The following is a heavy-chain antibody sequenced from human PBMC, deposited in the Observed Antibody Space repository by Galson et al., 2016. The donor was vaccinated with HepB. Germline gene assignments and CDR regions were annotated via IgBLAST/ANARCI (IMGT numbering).Heavy chain of an antibody. CDR2: IYDSGNT. CDR1: GDSISSNSYY. J-gene: IGHJ6*02. CDR3: ARRYNGYDWGLYGMDV. D-gene: IGHD5-12*01. V-gene: IGHV4-39*01. Sequence: SETLSLTCIVSGDSISSNSYYWVWIRQPPGKRLEWIGSIYDSGNTYYNPSLNSRVTISVDASKNQFSLKLNSVTTADSAVYYCARRYNGYDWGLYGMDVWGQGTTVTVSS.